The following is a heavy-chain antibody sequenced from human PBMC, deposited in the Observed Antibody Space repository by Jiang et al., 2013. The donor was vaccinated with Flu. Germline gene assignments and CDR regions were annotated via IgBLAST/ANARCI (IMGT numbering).Heavy chain of an antibody. J-gene: IGHJ6*02. CDR2: TYYRSKWYN. CDR1: GDSVSSNSAA. Sequence: SQTLSLTCAISGDSVSSNSAAWNWIRQSSSRGLEWLGRTYYRSKWYNDYAVSVKSRITINPDTSKNQFSLQPNSVTPEDTAVYYCARDGANKPYYDFWSGYRSNGMDVWGQGTTVTVSS. V-gene: IGHV6-1*01. D-gene: IGHD3-3*01. CDR3: ARDGANKPYYDFWSGYRSNGMDV.